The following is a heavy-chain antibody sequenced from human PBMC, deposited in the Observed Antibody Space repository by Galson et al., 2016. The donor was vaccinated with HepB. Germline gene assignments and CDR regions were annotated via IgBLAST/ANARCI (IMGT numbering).Heavy chain of an antibody. CDR1: GGSIGTNDYY. V-gene: IGHV4-39*01. J-gene: IGHJ4*02. CDR3: ARLTPAAAGFEY. Sequence: SETLSLTCTVSGGSIGTNDYYWGWIRQPPGKGLEWIGSIYYSGNTYYNPALNSRVTISVDTSKNQFSLRLSSVTAADTAVYYCARLTPAAAGFEYWGQGTLVTVSS. CDR2: IYYSGNT. D-gene: IGHD6-13*01.